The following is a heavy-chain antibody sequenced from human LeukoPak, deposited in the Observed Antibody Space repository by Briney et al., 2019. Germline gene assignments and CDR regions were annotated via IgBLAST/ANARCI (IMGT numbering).Heavy chain of an antibody. CDR3: ASYGDYNDAFNI. CDR2: ISSSSSFI. D-gene: IGHD4-17*01. CDR1: GFTFSSYS. Sequence: PGGTLRLSCAASGFTFSSYSMNCVRQAPGKGLEWVSSISSSSSFIYYADSVKGRFTISRDNAKNSLYLQMNSLRAEDTAVYYCASYGDYNDAFNIWGQGTMVTVSS. V-gene: IGHV3-21*01. J-gene: IGHJ3*02.